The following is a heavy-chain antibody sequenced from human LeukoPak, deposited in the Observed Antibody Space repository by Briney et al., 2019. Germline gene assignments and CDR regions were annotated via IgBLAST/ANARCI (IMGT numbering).Heavy chain of an antibody. Sequence: SETLSLTCAVYGGSFSGYYWSWIRQPPGKGLEWIGEINHSGSTNYNPSLKSRVTISVDASKNQFSLKLSSVTAADTAVYYCARGLGYWGQGTLVTVSS. CDR1: GGSFSGYY. J-gene: IGHJ4*02. V-gene: IGHV4-34*01. CDR3: ARGLGY. CDR2: INHSGST.